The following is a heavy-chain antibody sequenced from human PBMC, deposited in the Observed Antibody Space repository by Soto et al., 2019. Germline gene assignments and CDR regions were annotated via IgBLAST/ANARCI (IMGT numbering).Heavy chain of an antibody. D-gene: IGHD1-26*01. CDR3: AKQQMGVIRALDY. V-gene: IGHV3-23*01. CDR1: GFTFSNYA. J-gene: IGHJ4*02. Sequence: EVQILQSGGGLEQPGGSLRLSCAASGFTFSNYAMSWIRQAPGKGLEWVSTIRDTGNTYYADSVRGRFATPIDNSENTLYLQMSSLRTGDTAVYYCAKQQMGVIRALDYWGQGALVTVSS. CDR2: IRDTGNT.